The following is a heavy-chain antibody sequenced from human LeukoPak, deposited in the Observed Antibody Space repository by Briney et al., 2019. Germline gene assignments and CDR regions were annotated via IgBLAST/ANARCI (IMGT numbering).Heavy chain of an antibody. CDR1: AFTFSDYY. Sequence: GRSLRLSCAASAFTFSDYYVGWIRQPPGKGREWGTYISSSGSNIYYEVSVKGPFTIDRDNAKNSLYLQMNSLRGEDTAVYYCARDRAYSYGPPDYWGQGTLVTVCS. CDR3: ARDRAYSYGPPDY. J-gene: IGHJ4*02. V-gene: IGHV3-11*04. D-gene: IGHD5-18*01. CDR2: ISSSGSNI.